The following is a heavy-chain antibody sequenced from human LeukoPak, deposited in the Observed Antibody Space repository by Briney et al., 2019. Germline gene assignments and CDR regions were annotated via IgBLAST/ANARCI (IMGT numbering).Heavy chain of an antibody. J-gene: IGHJ4*02. D-gene: IGHD1-20*01. CDR1: GFTFSSYW. V-gene: IGHV3-74*01. CDR2: INSDGSSP. Sequence: QPGGSLRLSCTASGFTFSSYWMQWVRQAPGKGLVWVSRINSDGSSPSYADSVKGRFTISRDNSKNTLYLQMNSLRAEDTAVFYCARDNFGFDYWGQGTLVTVSS. CDR3: ARDNFGFDY.